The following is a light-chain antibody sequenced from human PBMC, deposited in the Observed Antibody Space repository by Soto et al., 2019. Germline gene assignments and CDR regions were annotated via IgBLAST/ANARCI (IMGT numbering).Light chain of an antibody. CDR1: SSDVGSYNL. Sequence: QSVLTQPASVSGSPGQSITISCTGTSSDVGSYNLVSWYQQHPGKAPKLMIYEVSKRPSGVSNRFSGSKSGNTASLTISGLQAEDEADYYCCSYAGSSTLVFGGGTKLTGL. CDR2: EVS. V-gene: IGLV2-23*02. J-gene: IGLJ2*01. CDR3: CSYAGSSTLV.